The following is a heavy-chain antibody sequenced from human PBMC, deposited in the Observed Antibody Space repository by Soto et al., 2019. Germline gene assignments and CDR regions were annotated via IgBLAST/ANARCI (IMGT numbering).Heavy chain of an antibody. CDR1: GGSISSSDYY. CDR2: IYYRGST. J-gene: IGHJ6*02. CDR3: ARTIPNSGLRRGMDV. D-gene: IGHD6-19*01. Sequence: QLQLQESGPGLVKPSETLSLTCTVSGGSISSSDYYWGWIRQPPGKGLEWIGIIYYRGSTYYNPSLKSRVTISVDTSKNQFSLKLSSVTAADTAVYYCARTIPNSGLRRGMDVWGQGTTVTVSS. V-gene: IGHV4-39*01.